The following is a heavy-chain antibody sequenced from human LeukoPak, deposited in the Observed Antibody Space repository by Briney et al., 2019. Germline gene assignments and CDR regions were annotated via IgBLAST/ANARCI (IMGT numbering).Heavy chain of an antibody. D-gene: IGHD3-3*01. CDR1: GFTFSDYY. Sequence: GGSLRLSCAASGFTFSDYYMSWIRQAPGKGLEWVSYISSSSSYTNYADSVKGRFTISRDNAKNSLFLQMNSLRVEDTAVYYCTKSDWFDPWGQGTLVTVSS. CDR2: ISSSSSYT. V-gene: IGHV3-11*06. J-gene: IGHJ5*02. CDR3: TKSDWFDP.